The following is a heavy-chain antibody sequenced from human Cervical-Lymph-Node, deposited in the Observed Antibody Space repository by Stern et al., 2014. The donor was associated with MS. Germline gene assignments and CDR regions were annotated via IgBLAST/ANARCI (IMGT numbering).Heavy chain of an antibody. CDR2: ITPDIGGE. J-gene: IGHJ4*02. V-gene: IGHV1-2*06. CDR3: AREAAMAVAGTGVDY. D-gene: IGHD6-19*01. CDR1: GYTFTGYY. Sequence: QVQLVESGAEVKKPGASVKVSCKASGYTFTGYYIHWVRQAPGQGLEWMGRITPDIGGENNAQKFQGRVTMTRDTSISTAYMELSRLRSDDTAVYYCAREAAMAVAGTGVDYWGQGTLVTVSS.